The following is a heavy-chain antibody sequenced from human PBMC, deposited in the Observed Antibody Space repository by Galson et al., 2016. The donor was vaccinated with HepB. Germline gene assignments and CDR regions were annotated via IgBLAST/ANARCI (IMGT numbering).Heavy chain of an antibody. CDR1: GYTLTTYY. V-gene: IGHV1-2*02. CDR2: INPNSGGT. CDR3: ARLARVADFYYYGMDV. Sequence: SVKVSCKASGYTLTTYYIHWVRQAPGQGLEWMGWINPNSGGTNYVQKFRGRFTMTRDTSINTAYMELSGLRSDDTAVYYCARLARVADFYYYGMDVWGQGTTDTVSS. J-gene: IGHJ6*02.